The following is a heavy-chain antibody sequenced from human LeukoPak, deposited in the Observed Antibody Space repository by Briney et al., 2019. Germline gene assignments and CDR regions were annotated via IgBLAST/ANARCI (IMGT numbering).Heavy chain of an antibody. CDR1: GFTFSSYW. Sequence: AGWSLRLSCAASGFTFSSYWMSLVRQAPGKGLEWVANIKQDGSEKYYVDSVKGRFTISRDNAKNSLYLQMNSLRAEDTAVYYCARDSMEWAFSPVDYWGQGTLVTVSS. CDR3: ARDSMEWAFSPVDY. CDR2: IKQDGSEK. D-gene: IGHD3-3*01. V-gene: IGHV3-7*01. J-gene: IGHJ4*02.